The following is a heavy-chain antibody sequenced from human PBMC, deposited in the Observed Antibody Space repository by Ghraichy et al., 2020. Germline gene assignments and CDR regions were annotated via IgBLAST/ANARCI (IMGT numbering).Heavy chain of an antibody. V-gene: IGHV4-59*01. CDR2: TYYTGST. J-gene: IGHJ6*02. CDR1: GDSLSSDY. Sequence: SETLSPTCTVSGDSLSSDYWSWIRQPPVKGLECIGYTYYTGSTHYNPSLKSRITISVDRSKNQISRRLRSVTAADTGVYYCARGVSVKYYGMDVWGQGTTVAVSS. CDR3: ARGVSVKYYGMDV. D-gene: IGHD3-16*01.